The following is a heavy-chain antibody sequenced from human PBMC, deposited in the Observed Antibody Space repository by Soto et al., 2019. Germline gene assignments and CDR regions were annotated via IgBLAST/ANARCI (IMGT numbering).Heavy chain of an antibody. CDR1: GYTFTSYD. CDR3: ARPTSPHAFDI. CDR2: MNPNNGNT. Sequence: GASVKVSCKASGYTFTSYDINWVRQAPGQGLEWMGWMNPNNGNTEYAQKFQGRVTITRDTSASTAYMELSSLRSEDTAVYYCARPTSPHAFDIWGQGTMVTVSS. V-gene: IGHV1-3*01. J-gene: IGHJ3*02.